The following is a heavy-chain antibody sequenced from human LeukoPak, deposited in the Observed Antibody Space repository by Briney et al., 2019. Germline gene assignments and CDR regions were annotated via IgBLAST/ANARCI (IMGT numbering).Heavy chain of an antibody. CDR1: GFTFSDYT. J-gene: IGHJ4*02. D-gene: IGHD3-16*01. CDR2: ISTRSRYI. V-gene: IGHV3-21*01. CDR3: ARGSISGGGVAY. Sequence: GRSLTPSCAPSGFTFSDYTTAWVRHPPGKGRGWVSCISTRSRYITHADSMQGPFTASTDNIDNSLFRRITSLLATETAVYYCARGSISGGGVAYSGQRTLVT.